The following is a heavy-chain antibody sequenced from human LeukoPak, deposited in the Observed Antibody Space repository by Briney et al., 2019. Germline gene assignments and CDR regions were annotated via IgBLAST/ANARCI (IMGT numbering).Heavy chain of an antibody. D-gene: IGHD3-22*01. J-gene: IGHJ3*02. CDR3: PRDRRLYYYDSRDAFDI. CDR2: INSDGSST. Sequence: GGSLRLSCAAPGFTFSSYWMHWVRQAPGKGLVWVSRINSDGSSTSYADSVKGRFTISRDNAKNTLYPQMNSLRAEDTAVYYCPRDRRLYYYDSRDAFDIWGQGTMVTVSS. V-gene: IGHV3-74*01. CDR1: GFTFSSYW.